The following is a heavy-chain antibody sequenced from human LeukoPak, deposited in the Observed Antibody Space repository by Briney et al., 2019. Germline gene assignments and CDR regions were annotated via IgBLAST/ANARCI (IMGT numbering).Heavy chain of an antibody. Sequence: ASVKVSCKASGYTFTSYGISWVRQAPGQALEWMGWISAYNGNTNYAQKLQGRVTMTTDTSTSTAYMELRSLRSDDTAAYYCASGELVPGLWVSLDYWGQGTLVTVSS. D-gene: IGHD6-13*01. CDR2: ISAYNGNT. J-gene: IGHJ4*02. CDR1: GYTFTSYG. CDR3: ASGELVPGLWVSLDY. V-gene: IGHV1-18*01.